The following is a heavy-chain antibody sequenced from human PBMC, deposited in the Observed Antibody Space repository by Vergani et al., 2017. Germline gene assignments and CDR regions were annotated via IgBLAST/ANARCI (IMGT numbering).Heavy chain of an antibody. Sequence: QVSLWESGPALGKPTQTLTMPCPFSGVSLSTSGICVGWDRQPPGKALEWLALIDWDDDKYYRTSLKDRLTIPKDTSKNQVVLTMTNMDPVDTATYYCARCIAGVGTIDGFDYWGQGTLVTVSS. CDR3: ARCIAGVGTIDGFDY. D-gene: IGHD6-13*01. CDR1: GVSLSTSGIC. V-gene: IGHV2-70*20. CDR2: IDWDDDK. J-gene: IGHJ4*02.